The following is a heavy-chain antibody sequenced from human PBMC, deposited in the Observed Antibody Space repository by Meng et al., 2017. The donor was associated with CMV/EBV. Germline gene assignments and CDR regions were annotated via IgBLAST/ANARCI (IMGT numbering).Heavy chain of an antibody. V-gene: IGHV3-11*01. CDR1: GFTFSDYY. Sequence: GGSLRLSCAASGFTFSDYYMSWVRQAPGKGLEWVSSISSSGSTTYYADSVKGRFTITRDNAKNSLYLQMNSLRAEDTAVYYCASSLVRRVTDWGQGTLVTVSS. J-gene: IGHJ4*02. CDR3: ASSLVRRVTD. D-gene: IGHD3-10*01. CDR2: ISSSGSTT.